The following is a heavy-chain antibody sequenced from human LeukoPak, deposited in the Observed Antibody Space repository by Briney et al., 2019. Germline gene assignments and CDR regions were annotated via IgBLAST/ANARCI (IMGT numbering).Heavy chain of an antibody. Sequence: GGSLRLSCAASGFTFSSYWMHWVRQAPGKGLVWVSRINSDGSSTSYADSVKGRFTFSRDNAMNTVYLQMNSLRAEDTAVYYCARDYDFWSGYLGYWGQGTLVTVSS. CDR2: INSDGSST. CDR3: ARDYDFWSGYLGY. V-gene: IGHV3-74*01. D-gene: IGHD3-3*01. J-gene: IGHJ4*02. CDR1: GFTFSSYW.